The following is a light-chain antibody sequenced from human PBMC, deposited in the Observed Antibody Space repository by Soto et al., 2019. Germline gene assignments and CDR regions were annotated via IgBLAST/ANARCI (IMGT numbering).Light chain of an antibody. CDR3: QLYNNWPPST. J-gene: IGKJ5*01. Sequence: EIVLTQSPATLSLSPGERATLSCGASQSVSSYLAWYQQKPGLAPRLLIYDASSRATGIPDRFSGSGSGTDFALTISRLEPEDVAVYYCQLYNNWPPSTVGQETRPANK. CDR2: DAS. CDR1: QSVSSY. V-gene: IGKV3D-20*01.